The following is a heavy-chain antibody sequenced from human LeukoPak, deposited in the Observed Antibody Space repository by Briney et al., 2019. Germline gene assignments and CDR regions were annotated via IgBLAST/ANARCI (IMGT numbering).Heavy chain of an antibody. CDR3: ARDGGIGFFDY. Sequence: GGSLRLSCAASGFTFSTYSMNWVRQAPGKGLEWVSSISSSSSYMYYADSVRGRFTISRDNAKNSLYLQMNSLRAEDTAVYYCARDGGIGFFDYWGQGTLVTVSS. CDR1: GFTFSTYS. CDR2: ISSSSSYM. V-gene: IGHV3-21*01. J-gene: IGHJ4*02. D-gene: IGHD3-16*01.